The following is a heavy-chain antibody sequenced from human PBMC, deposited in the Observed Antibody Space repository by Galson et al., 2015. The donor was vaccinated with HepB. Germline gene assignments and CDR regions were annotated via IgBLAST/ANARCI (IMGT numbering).Heavy chain of an antibody. CDR2: INQDGGDK. J-gene: IGHJ3*01. CDR1: GFTLSSHW. Sequence: SLRLSCAASGFTLSSHWMSWVRQRPGKRLEWVANINQDGGDKYYVDSVKGRFTVSRDNTKNSLYLQMDSLRAQDTAIYYCARDIAVAALGSFDLWGQGAMVTVSS. D-gene: IGHD6-19*01. CDR3: ARDIAVAALGSFDL. V-gene: IGHV3-7*01.